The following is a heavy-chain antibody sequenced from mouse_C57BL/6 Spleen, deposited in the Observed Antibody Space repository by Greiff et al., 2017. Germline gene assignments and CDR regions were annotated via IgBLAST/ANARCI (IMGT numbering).Heavy chain of an antibody. V-gene: IGHV1-50*01. CDR2: IDPSDSYT. Sequence: QVQLQQPGAELVKPGASVKLSCKASGYTFTSYWMQWVKQRPGQGLEWIGEIDPSDSYTNYNQKFKGKATLTVDTASSTAYMQLSSLTSEDSAVYYCARRGTGGTWFAYWGQGTLVTVSA. CDR3: ARRGTGGTWFAY. J-gene: IGHJ3*01. D-gene: IGHD4-1*01. CDR1: GYTFTSYW.